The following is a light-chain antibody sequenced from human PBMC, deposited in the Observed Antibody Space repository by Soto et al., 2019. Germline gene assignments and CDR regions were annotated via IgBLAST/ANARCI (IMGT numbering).Light chain of an antibody. Sequence: QSALTQPPSASGSPGQSVTISCPGSASDVAAYNYVSWYQQHPGKAPKLMIYEVSNRPSGVSNRFSGSKSGNTASLTISGLQAEDEADYYCSSYTSSSTRVFGTGTKVTVL. CDR2: EVS. J-gene: IGLJ1*01. CDR3: SSYTSSSTRV. CDR1: ASDVAAYNY. V-gene: IGLV2-14*01.